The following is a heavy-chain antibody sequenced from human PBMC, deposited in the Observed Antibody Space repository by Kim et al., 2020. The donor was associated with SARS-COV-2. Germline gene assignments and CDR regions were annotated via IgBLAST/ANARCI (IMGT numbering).Heavy chain of an antibody. CDR1: GGTFSSYA. CDR2: IIPIFGTA. D-gene: IGHD3-10*01. J-gene: IGHJ5*02. Sequence: SVKVSCKASGGTFSSYAISWVRQAPGQGLEWMGGIIPIFGTANYAQKFQGRVTITADESTSTAYMELSSLRSEDTAVYYCARGNIRITMVRGVIPINWFDPWGQGTLVTVSS. V-gene: IGHV1-69*13. CDR3: ARGNIRITMVRGVIPINWFDP.